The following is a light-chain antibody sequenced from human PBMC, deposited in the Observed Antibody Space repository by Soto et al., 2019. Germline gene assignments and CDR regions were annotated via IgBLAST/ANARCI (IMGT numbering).Light chain of an antibody. CDR1: QSVSSY. V-gene: IGKV3-11*01. CDR2: DAS. J-gene: IGKJ3*01. CDR3: QQLNSYPRT. Sequence: EIVLTQSPATLSLSPGERATLSCRASQSVSSYLAWYQQKPGQAPRLLIYDASNRATGIPARFSGSGSGTDFTLTISSLEPEDFAVYYCQQLNSYPRTFGPWTKVDIK.